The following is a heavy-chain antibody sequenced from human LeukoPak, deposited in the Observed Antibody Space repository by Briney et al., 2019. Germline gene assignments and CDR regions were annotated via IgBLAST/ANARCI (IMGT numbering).Heavy chain of an antibody. CDR3: ASSTITLHSFAY. V-gene: IGHV3-48*03. CDR1: GFTFSSYE. Sequence: PGGSLRPSGAASGFTFSSYEMNWVRQAPGKGLERVSYISSSGSTVYYADSLKGRFTISRDNAKNSLYLQMNSLRAEDTAVYYCASSTITLHSFAYWGQGTLVSVSS. D-gene: IGHD5/OR15-5a*01. CDR2: ISSSGSTV. J-gene: IGHJ4*02.